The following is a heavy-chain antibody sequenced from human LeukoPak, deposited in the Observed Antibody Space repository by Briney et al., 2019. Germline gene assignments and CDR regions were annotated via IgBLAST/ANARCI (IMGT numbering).Heavy chain of an antibody. CDR1: GYTFTAYY. V-gene: IGHV1-2*02. CDR2: INPNSGGT. Sequence: GASVKVSCKASGYTFTAYYIHWVRQAPGQGLEWMGWINPNSGGTNYAQKFQGRVTMTRDTSISTAYMELSRLRSDDTAVYFCARRCDTSSYYTYYFDYGGQGTLVTVSS. CDR3: ARRCDTSSYYTYYFDY. D-gene: IGHD3-22*01. J-gene: IGHJ4*02.